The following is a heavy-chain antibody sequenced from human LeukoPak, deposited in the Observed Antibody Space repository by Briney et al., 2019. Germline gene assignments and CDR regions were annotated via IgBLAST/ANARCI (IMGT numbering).Heavy chain of an antibody. V-gene: IGHV1-18*01. Sequence: ASVKVSCKASGYTFTSYGISWVGQAPGQGLEWMGWISDYNGNTKYAQKRQGRVTKNTDTTTSTAYMQVRSPRSDDTAVHYCAREGPYYFDYWGQGTLVTVSS. CDR1: GYTFTSYG. J-gene: IGHJ4*02. CDR2: ISDYNGNT. CDR3: AREGPYYFDY.